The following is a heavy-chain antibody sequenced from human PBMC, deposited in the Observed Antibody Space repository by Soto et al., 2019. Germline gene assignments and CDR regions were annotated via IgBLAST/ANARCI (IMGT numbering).Heavy chain of an antibody. CDR1: GFTFSNHG. CDR3: ARDGSVSGIRMPYFDN. D-gene: IGHD3-10*01. J-gene: IGHJ4*02. Sequence: QVQLVESGGGVVQPGRSLRLSCGASGFTFSNHGMHWVRQAPGKGLEWVAVIWYDGSKKYYGDSVKGRFTISRDNSKKTLYLQMNSLRAEDTAVYFCARDGSVSGIRMPYFDNWGRGTQVTVSS. V-gene: IGHV3-33*01. CDR2: IWYDGSKK.